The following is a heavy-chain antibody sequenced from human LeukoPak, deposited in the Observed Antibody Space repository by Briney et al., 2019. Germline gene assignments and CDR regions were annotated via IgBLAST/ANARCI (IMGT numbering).Heavy chain of an antibody. J-gene: IGHJ4*02. D-gene: IGHD3-22*01. Sequence: SETLSLTCTASGGSISSSSYYWGWIRQPPGKGLEWIGSIYYSGSTYYNPSLKSRVTISVDTSKNQFSLKLSSVTAADTAVYYCARHAYDSSGYVDYWGQGTLVTVSS. V-gene: IGHV4-39*01. CDR3: ARHAYDSSGYVDY. CDR1: GGSISSSSYY. CDR2: IYYSGST.